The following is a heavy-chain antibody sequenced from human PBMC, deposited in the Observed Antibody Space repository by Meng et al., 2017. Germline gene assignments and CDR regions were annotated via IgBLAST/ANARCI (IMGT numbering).Heavy chain of an antibody. CDR3: AKATIAAAGTFRIYYFDY. CDR2: TYYRSKWYN. Sequence: SQTLSLTGAISGDSVSSNSAAWNWIRQSPSRGLEWLGRTYYRSKWYNDYAVSVKSRIAINPDTSKNQFSLQLNSVTPEDTAVYYCAKATIAAAGTFRIYYFDYWGQGTLVTVSS. J-gene: IGHJ4*02. V-gene: IGHV6-1*01. CDR1: GDSVSSNSAA. D-gene: IGHD6-13*01.